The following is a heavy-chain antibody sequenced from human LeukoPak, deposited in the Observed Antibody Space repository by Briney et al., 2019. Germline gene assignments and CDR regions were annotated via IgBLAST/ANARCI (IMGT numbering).Heavy chain of an antibody. V-gene: IGHV4-39*07. J-gene: IGHJ3*02. CDR2: IYYSGST. CDR1: GGSISSYY. CDR3: ARDRRYSYGYDAFDI. Sequence: SETLSLTCTVSGGSISSYYWSWIRQPPGKGLEWIGTIYYSGSTYYNPSLKSRVTISVDTSKNQFSLKLSSVTAADTAMYYCARDRRYSYGYDAFDIWGQGTMVTVSS. D-gene: IGHD5-18*01.